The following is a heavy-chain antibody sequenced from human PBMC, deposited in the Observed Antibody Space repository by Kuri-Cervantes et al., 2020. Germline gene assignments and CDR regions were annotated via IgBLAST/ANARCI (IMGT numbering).Heavy chain of an antibody. Sequence: ASVKVSCKASGYTFTSYAMHWVRQAPGQRLEWMGWINAGNGNTKYSQKFQGRVTITRDKSTSTAYMELSSLRSEDTAVYYCARGPPTLYGDYLNYYYYMDVWGKGTTVTVSS. D-gene: IGHD4-17*01. V-gene: IGHV1-3*01. CDR3: ARGPPTLYGDYLNYYYYMDV. CDR1: GYTFTSYA. CDR2: INAGNGNT. J-gene: IGHJ6*03.